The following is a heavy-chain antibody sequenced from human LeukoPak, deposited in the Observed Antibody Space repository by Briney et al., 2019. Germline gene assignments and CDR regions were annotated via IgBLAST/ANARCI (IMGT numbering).Heavy chain of an antibody. V-gene: IGHV3-23*01. CDR3: ARAYCGDDCSFDY. J-gene: IGHJ4*02. CDR2: IRDSGGST. Sequence: GGSLRLSCAASGFTFSSYAMSWVRQAPGKGLEWVSGIRDSGGSTFYADSVKGRFTISRDNAKNTLYVQMNSLRAEDTAVYYCARAYCGDDCSFDYWGQGTLVTVSS. D-gene: IGHD2-21*02. CDR1: GFTFSSYA.